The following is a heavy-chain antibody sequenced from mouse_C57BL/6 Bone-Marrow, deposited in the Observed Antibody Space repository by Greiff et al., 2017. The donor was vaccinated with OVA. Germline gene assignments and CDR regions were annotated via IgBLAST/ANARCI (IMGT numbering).Heavy chain of an antibody. CDR3: ARSQAPYYYAMDY. CDR1: GYTFTDYY. D-gene: IGHD3-2*02. J-gene: IGHJ4*01. V-gene: IGHV1-26*01. CDR2: INPNNGGT. Sequence: EVQLQQSGPELVKPGASVKISCKASGYTFTDYYMNWVKQSHGKSLEWIGDINPNNGGTSYNQKFKGKATLTVDKSSSTAYMELRSLTSEDSAVYYCARSQAPYYYAMDYWGQGTSVTVSS.